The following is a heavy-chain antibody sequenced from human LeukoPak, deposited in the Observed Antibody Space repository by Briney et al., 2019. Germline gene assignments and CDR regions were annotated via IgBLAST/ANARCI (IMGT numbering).Heavy chain of an antibody. Sequence: SETLSLTCAVYGGSFSGYYWSWIRQPPGKGRNWIGEINHSGSTNYNPSLKSRVTISVDTSKNQFSLKLSSVTAADTAVYYCARGNSIVGAATHDYWGQGTLVTVSS. CDR2: INHSGST. CDR1: GGSFSGYY. V-gene: IGHV4-34*01. CDR3: ARGNSIVGAATHDY. D-gene: IGHD1-26*01. J-gene: IGHJ4*02.